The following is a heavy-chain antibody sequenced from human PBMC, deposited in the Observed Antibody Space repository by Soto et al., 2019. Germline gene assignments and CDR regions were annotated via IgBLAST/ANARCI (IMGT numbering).Heavy chain of an antibody. CDR2: ISAYSGHT. CDR3: SSDVEWELVDLEYQYYALDV. V-gene: IGHV1-18*01. CDR1: GYTFTDYT. Sequence: HVQLVQSGAEVKKPGASVQVSCKASGYTFTDYTISWVRQAPGQGLEWMGWISAYSGHTNFEQRFQGRVTLTTDTYTSTAYRELRSLRSDDTATYYCSSDVEWELVDLEYQYYALDVWGQGPKVTVSS. D-gene: IGHD1-26*01. J-gene: IGHJ6*02.